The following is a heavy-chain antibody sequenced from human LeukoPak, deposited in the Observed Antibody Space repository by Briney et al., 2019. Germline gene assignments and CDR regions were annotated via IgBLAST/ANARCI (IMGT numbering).Heavy chain of an antibody. V-gene: IGHV3-23*01. CDR1: GFTFSSYA. J-gene: IGHJ4*02. CDR2: ISGSGGST. D-gene: IGHD3-22*01. CDR3: PKEYYYDSSGPVDY. Sequence: PGGSLRLSCAASGFTFSSYAMSLVRQAPGKGLEWVSAISGSGGSTYYADSVKGRFTISRDNSKNTLYLQMNSLRAEDTAGYHCPKEYYYDSSGPVDYWGQATLVTVSS.